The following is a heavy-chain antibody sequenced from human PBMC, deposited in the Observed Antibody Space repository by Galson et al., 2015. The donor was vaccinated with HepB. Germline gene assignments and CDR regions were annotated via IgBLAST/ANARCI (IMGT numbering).Heavy chain of an antibody. CDR1: GFTFSSYS. D-gene: IGHD4-17*01. CDR3: ARDQWPHGDVPYAFDI. J-gene: IGHJ3*02. CDR2: ISSSSSTI. Sequence: SLRLSCAASGFTFSSYSMNWVRQAPGKGLEWVSYISSSSSTIYYADSVKGRFTISRGNAKNSLYLQMNSLRDEDTAVYYCARDQWPHGDVPYAFDIWGQGTMVTVSS. V-gene: IGHV3-48*02.